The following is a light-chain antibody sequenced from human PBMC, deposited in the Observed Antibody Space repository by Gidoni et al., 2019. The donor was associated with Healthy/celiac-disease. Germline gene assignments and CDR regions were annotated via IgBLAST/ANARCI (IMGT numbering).Light chain of an antibody. CDR1: QDISNY. V-gene: IGKV1-33*01. Sequence: EIQMPQSPSSLSASVGDRVTITCQASQDISNYLNWYQQKPGKAPKLLIYDASNLETGVPSRFSGSGSGTDFTFTISSLQPEDIATYYCQQYDNLGFTFGPGTKVDIK. J-gene: IGKJ3*01. CDR2: DAS. CDR3: QQYDNLGFT.